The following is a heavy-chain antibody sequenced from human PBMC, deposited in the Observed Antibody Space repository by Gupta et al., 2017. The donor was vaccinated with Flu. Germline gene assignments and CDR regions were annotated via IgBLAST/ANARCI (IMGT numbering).Heavy chain of an antibody. J-gene: IGHJ5*02. CDR3: ARRYGSTLWDFDP. D-gene: IGHD6-13*01. CDR1: G. CDR2: MSYDGSNK. V-gene: IGHV3-30*03. Sequence: GMHWVRQAPGKGLEWVAVMSYDGSNKYYAESVKGRFTISRDNSKNTLDLQMNSLRVEDTAVYYCARRYGSTLWDFDPWGQGTLVTVSS.